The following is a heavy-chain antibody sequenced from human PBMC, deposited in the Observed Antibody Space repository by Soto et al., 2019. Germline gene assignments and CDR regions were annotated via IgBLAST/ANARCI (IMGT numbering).Heavy chain of an antibody. J-gene: IGHJ5*02. D-gene: IGHD3-22*01. Sequence: ASVKVSCKASGGTFNSYDINWVRQAPGQGLEWMGGIIPIVETPKYAQKFQGRVTITADESTNTVYMELSSLRSEDTAMYYCARLSRPNYYDTSGFFKDNWFDPWGQGTLVTVSS. CDR1: GGTFNSYD. CDR3: ARLSRPNYYDTSGFFKDNWFDP. CDR2: IIPIVETP. V-gene: IGHV1-69*13.